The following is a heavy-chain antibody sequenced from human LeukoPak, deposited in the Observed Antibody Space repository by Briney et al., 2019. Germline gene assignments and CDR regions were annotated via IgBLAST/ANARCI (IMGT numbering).Heavy chain of an antibody. V-gene: IGHV4-59*01. CDR3: ARLAEEALHGWFDP. CDR1: GGSISNYY. Sequence: SETLSLTCTVSGGSISNYYWSWIRQPPGKGLEWIGYIYYSGSTNYNPSLKSRVTISVDTSKNQFSLKLRSVTAADTAVYYCARLAEEALHGWFDPWGQGTLVTVSS. J-gene: IGHJ5*02. CDR2: IYYSGST.